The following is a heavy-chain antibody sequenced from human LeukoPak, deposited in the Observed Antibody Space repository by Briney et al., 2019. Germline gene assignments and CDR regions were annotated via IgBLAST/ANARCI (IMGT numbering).Heavy chain of an antibody. CDR1: GFTSSSYS. Sequence: GGSLRLSCAASGFTSSSYSMFWVRRAPGKGLEWVSSISSSSSYIYYADSVKGRFTISRDNAKNSLYLQVISLRAEGTAVYYCARGPSIAARYDAFDIWGQGTMVTVSS. CDR2: ISSSSSYI. D-gene: IGHD6-6*01. V-gene: IGHV3-21*01. J-gene: IGHJ3*02. CDR3: ARGPSIAARYDAFDI.